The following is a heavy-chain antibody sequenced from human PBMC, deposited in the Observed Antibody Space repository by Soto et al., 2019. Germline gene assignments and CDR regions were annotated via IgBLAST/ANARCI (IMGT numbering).Heavy chain of an antibody. CDR1: GFTFTRYS. V-gene: IGHV3-21*06. J-gene: IGHJ4*02. CDR2: ISSSTNYI. CDR3: ARESEDLPSNFDY. Sequence: EVQLVESGGGLVKPGGSLRLSCAASGFTFTRYSMNWVRQAPGKGLEWVSSISSSTNYIYYADSMKSRFTISRDNAKNSLYLEMNSLRAEDTAVYYCARESEDLPSNFDYWGQGTLVTVSS.